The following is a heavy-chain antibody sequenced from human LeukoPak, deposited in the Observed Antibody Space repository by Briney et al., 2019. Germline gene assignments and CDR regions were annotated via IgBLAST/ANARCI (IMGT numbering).Heavy chain of an antibody. J-gene: IGHJ4*02. V-gene: IGHV3-23*01. CDR1: GFTFSSYA. D-gene: IGHD1-7*01. CDR3: AKDLRFNWNSYFDY. CDR2: ISGSGGST. Sequence: GGSLRLSCAASGFTFSSYAMSWVRQAPGKGLVWVSAISGSGGSTYYADSVKGRFTISRDNSKNTLYLQMNSLRAEDTAVYYCAKDLRFNWNSYFDYWGQGTLVTVSS.